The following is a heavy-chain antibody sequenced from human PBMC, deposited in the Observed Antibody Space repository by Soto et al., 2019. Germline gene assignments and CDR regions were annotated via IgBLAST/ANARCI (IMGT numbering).Heavy chain of an antibody. CDR2: IYYSGST. CDR1: GGSISSYY. V-gene: IGHV4-59*01. J-gene: IGHJ4*02. CDR3: AREGVAGTKLYYFDY. Sequence: SETLSLTCTVSGGSISSYYWSWIRQPPGKGLEWIGYIYYSGSTNYNPSLKSRVTISVDTSKNQFSLKLSSVTAADTAVYYCAREGVAGTKLYYFDYWGQGTLVTVSS. D-gene: IGHD6-19*01.